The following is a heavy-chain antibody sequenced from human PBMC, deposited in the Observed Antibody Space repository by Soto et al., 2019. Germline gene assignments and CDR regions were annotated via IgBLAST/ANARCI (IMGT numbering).Heavy chain of an antibody. D-gene: IGHD3-3*01. Sequence: ASVKVSCKASGYTFTSYDINWVRQATGQGLEWMGWMNPNSGNTGYAQKFQGRVTMTRNTSISTAYMELSSLRSEDTAVYYCARGNFWSGYYYFSRFDYWGQGTLVTVSS. V-gene: IGHV1-8*01. CDR1: GYTFTSYD. CDR2: MNPNSGNT. CDR3: ARGNFWSGYYYFSRFDY. J-gene: IGHJ4*02.